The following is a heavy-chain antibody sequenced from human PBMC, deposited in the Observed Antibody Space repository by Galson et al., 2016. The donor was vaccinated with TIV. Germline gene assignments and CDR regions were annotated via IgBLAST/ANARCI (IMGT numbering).Heavy chain of an antibody. V-gene: IGHV5-51*01. J-gene: IGHJ4*02. D-gene: IGHD3-22*01. CDR1: GYSFTSYW. CDR2: IYPGDSDT. Sequence: QSGAEVKKPGESLKISCKGSGYSFTSYWIGWVRQMPGKGLEWVGIIYPGDSDTRYSPSFQGQVTITADKSTRTAYLQWSSLKASDTAVYYCARRDSTGISNFDFWGQGTLVTVSS. CDR3: ARRDSTGISNFDF.